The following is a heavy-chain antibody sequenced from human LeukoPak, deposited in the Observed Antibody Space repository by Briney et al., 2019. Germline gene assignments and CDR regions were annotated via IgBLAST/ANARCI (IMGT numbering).Heavy chain of an antibody. V-gene: IGHV3-66*01. Sequence: GGSLRLSCAASGFTVSSNYMSWVRQAPGKGLQWVSVIHSGGSTYYADSVKGRFTISRDNSKNTLYLQMNSLRAEDTAVYYCARVERGYSGGYYFDYWGQGTLVTVSS. CDR2: IHSGGST. D-gene: IGHD5-12*01. J-gene: IGHJ4*02. CDR3: ARVERGYSGGYYFDY. CDR1: GFTVSSNY.